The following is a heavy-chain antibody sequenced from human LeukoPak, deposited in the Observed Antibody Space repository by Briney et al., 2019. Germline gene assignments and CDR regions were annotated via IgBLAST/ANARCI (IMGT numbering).Heavy chain of an antibody. D-gene: IGHD1-26*01. J-gene: IGHJ4*02. Sequence: GGSLRLSCAPSGLTFSSYCMHWVRDAPGKGGVWVLRINFDGSTTNYADSVKGRFTISRDNAKNTLYLQMNSLRAEDTAVYYCGRGAGGSYYLDYWGQGALVTVSS. CDR2: INFDGSTT. CDR1: GLTFSSYC. CDR3: GRGAGGSYYLDY. V-gene: IGHV3-74*01.